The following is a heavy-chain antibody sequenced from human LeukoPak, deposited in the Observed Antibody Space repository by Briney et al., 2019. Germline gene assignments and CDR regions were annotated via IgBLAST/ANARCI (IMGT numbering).Heavy chain of an antibody. CDR1: GGSINY. CDR3: ARLVCGGGSCPAEFDY. CDR2: IYYSGST. J-gene: IGHJ4*02. D-gene: IGHD2-15*01. Sequence: PSETLSLTCTVSGGSINYGGWIRQPPGKGLEWIGSIYYSGSTYYNPSLNNRVTIFIDMSKNQFSLRLNSVTATDTAVYYCARLVCGGGSCPAEFDYWGQGTLVTVSS. V-gene: IGHV4-39*01.